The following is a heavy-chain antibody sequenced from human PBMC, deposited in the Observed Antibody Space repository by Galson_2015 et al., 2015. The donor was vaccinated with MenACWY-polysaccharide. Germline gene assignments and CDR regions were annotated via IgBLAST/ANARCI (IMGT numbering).Heavy chain of an antibody. V-gene: IGHV1-18*01. J-gene: IGHJ4*02. CDR1: GYTFSNYG. Sequence: SVKVSCKASGYTFSNYGVSWLRQAPGQGLEWMGWIAVSSGFTNYAQKLQGRVTLTTDTSTSTAYMELRSLRSDDTATYYCARDRSPGWYVDWGQGTLRTVSS. D-gene: IGHD6-19*01. CDR2: IAVSSGFT. CDR3: ARDRSPGWYVD.